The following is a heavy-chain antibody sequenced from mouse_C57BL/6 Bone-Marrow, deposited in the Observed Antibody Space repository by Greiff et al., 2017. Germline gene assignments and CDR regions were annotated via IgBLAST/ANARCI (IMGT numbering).Heavy chain of an antibody. V-gene: IGHV1-80*01. Sequence: VQLQQSGAELVKPGASVKLSCKASGYAFSSYWMNWVKQRPGKGLEWIGQINPGNGDTNYNGKFKGKATLTVDKSSSTAYMQLSSLTSEDSAVYFCARGGYRGYFDDWGKGTTVTVSS. CDR3: ARGGYRGYFDD. J-gene: IGHJ1*03. CDR2: INPGNGDT. CDR1: GYAFSSYW. D-gene: IGHD2-14*01.